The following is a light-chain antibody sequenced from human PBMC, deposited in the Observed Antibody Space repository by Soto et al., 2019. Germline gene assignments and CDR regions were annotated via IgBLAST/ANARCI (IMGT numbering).Light chain of an antibody. J-gene: IGKJ1*01. Sequence: EIVLTQSPGTLSLSPGERATLSCRASQSISSNLAWYQHKPGQAPRLLIYDTSTRAAGIPARFSGSGSGTEFTLTISSLQSEDFAVYYCQQYNNWPRTFGQGTKVDIK. V-gene: IGKV3-15*01. CDR3: QQYNNWPRT. CDR2: DTS. CDR1: QSISSN.